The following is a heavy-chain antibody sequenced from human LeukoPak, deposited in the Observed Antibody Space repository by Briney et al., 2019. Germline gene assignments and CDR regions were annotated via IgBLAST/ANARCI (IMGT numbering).Heavy chain of an antibody. CDR1: GFTFSSYA. J-gene: IGHJ4*02. CDR3: AQPYDYVWGSYRSFDY. V-gene: IGHV3-23*01. CDR2: ISGSGGST. D-gene: IGHD3-16*02. Sequence: GGSLRLSCAASGFTFSSYAMSWVRQAPGKGLEWVSAISGSGGSTYYADSVKGRFTIPRDNSKNTLYLQMNSLRAEDTAVYYCAQPYDYVWGSYRSFDYWGQGTLVTVSS.